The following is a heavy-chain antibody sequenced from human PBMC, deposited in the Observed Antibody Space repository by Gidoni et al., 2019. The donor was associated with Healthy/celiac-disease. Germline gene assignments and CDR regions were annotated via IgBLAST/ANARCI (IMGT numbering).Heavy chain of an antibody. V-gene: IGHV4-38-2*02. J-gene: IGHJ6*02. CDR1: GYSISSGYY. D-gene: IGHD3-10*01. CDR2: IYHSGST. Sequence: QVQLQESGPGLVKPSETLSLTCAVSGYSISSGYYWGWIRQPPGKGLEWIGSIYHSGSTYYNPSLKSRVTISVDTSKNQFSLKLSSVTAADTAVYYCARDSSYYGSGSYVGMDVWGQGTTVTVSS. CDR3: ARDSSYYGSGSYVGMDV.